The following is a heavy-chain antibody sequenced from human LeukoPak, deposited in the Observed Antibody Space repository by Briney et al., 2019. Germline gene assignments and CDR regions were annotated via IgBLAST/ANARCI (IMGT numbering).Heavy chain of an antibody. J-gene: IGHJ5*02. CDR1: GGSFSSYY. Sequence: SETLSLTCAVYGGSFSSYYWGWIRQPPGKGLEWIGSIYYSGSTYYNPSLKSRVTISVDTSKNQFSLKLSSVTAADTAVYYCARAANGHDDDWFDPWGQGTLVSVSS. CDR2: IYYSGST. V-gene: IGHV4-39*07. D-gene: IGHD1-1*01. CDR3: ARAANGHDDDWFDP.